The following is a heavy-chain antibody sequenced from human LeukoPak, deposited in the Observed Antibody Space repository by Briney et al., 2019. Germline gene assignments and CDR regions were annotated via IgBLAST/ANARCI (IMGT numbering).Heavy chain of an antibody. J-gene: IGHJ4*02. CDR3: ARGRMAGTYVFDS. D-gene: IGHD6-19*01. Sequence: QKFQGRVTITADESTSTAYMELSGLRSENTAVYYCARGRMAGTYVFDSWGQGTLVTVSS. V-gene: IGHV1-69*01.